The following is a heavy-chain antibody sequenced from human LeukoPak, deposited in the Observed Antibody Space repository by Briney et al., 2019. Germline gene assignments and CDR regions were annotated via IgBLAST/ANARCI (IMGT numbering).Heavy chain of an antibody. D-gene: IGHD1-1*01. CDR3: ARDSPGYLAYDS. CDR1: GFXFSSYA. CDR2: IKEDGSAT. Sequence: GGSLRLSCAASGFXFSSYAMCWVRQAPGKGPEWVANIKEDGSATYYVDSVKGRFTISRDNAKKSLYLQMNSLRAEDTAVYYCARDSPGYLAYDSWGQEPWSPSPQ. J-gene: IGHJ5*01. V-gene: IGHV3-7*04.